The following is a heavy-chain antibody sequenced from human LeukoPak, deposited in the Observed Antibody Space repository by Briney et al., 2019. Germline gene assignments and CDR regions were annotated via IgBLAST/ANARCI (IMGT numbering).Heavy chain of an antibody. CDR2: ISSSSSYI. Sequence: PGGSLRLSCAASGFTFSSYSMNWVRQARGKGLEWVSSISSSSSYIYYVDSVKGRFTISRDNAKNSLYLQMNSLRAEDTAVYYCASFVPLFDYWGQGTLVTVSS. CDR3: ASFVPLFDY. V-gene: IGHV3-21*01. CDR1: GFTFSSYS. J-gene: IGHJ4*02.